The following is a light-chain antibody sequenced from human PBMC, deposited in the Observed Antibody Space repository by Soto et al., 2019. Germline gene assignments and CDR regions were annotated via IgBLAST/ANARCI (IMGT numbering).Light chain of an antibody. CDR1: QSISSW. CDR3: KQYNSYQWT. J-gene: IGKJ1*01. V-gene: IGKV1-5*01. CDR2: DAS. Sequence: DIQMTQSPSTLSAFVGDRVTITCRASQSISSWLAWYQQKPGKAPKLLIYDASSLESGVPSRFSGSGSGTEFTLTISSLQPDDFATYYCKQYNSYQWTLGQGTNVEIK.